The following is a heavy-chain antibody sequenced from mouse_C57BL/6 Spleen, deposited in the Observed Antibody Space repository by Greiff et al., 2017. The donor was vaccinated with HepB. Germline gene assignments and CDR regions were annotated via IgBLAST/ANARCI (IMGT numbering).Heavy chain of an antibody. Sequence: EVKLVESGGGLVKPGGSLKLSCAASGFTFSSYAMSWVRQTPEKRLEWVATISDGGSYTYYPDNVKGRFTISRDNAKNNLYLQMSHLKSEDTAMYYCARDGSNYHYAMDYWGQGTSVTVSS. V-gene: IGHV5-4*01. J-gene: IGHJ4*01. CDR1: GFTFSSYA. CDR2: ISDGGSYT. D-gene: IGHD2-5*01. CDR3: ARDGSNYHYAMDY.